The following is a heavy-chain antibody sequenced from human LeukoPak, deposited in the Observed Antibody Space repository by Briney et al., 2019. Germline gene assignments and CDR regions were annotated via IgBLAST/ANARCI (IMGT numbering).Heavy chain of an antibody. CDR2: ISGNGDIT. D-gene: IGHD2-15*01. CDR3: ARVKRDCSGGSCYSYDY. V-gene: IGHV3-23*01. Sequence: GGSLRLPCAASGFTFSSYAMSWVRQAPGKGLEWVSAISGNGDITYYADSVRGRFTISRDNSKNTLYLQMNSLRAEDTAVYYCARVKRDCSGGSCYSYDYWGQGTLVTVSS. CDR1: GFTFSSYA. J-gene: IGHJ4*02.